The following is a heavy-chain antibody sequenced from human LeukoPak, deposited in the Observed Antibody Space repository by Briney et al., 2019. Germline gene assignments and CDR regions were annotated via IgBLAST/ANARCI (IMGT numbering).Heavy chain of an antibody. D-gene: IGHD2-2*02. CDR2: INPSGGST. J-gene: IGHJ4*02. V-gene: IGHV1-46*01. Sequence: ASVKVSCKASGYTFTIYYMHWVRHAPGQGLEWMGIINPSGGSTIYAQKFQGRVTMTEDTSTDTAYMDLSSLGSDDTAVYYCATGSAAIVDYLDNWGQGTLVTVSS. CDR1: GYTFTIYY. CDR3: ATGSAAIVDYLDN.